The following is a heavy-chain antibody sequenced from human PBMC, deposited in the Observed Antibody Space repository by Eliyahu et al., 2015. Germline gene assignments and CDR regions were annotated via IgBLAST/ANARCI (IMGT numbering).Heavy chain of an antibody. CDR1: GGSFSNYY. J-gene: IGHJ5*02. CDR3: ARGPMRGWFDP. D-gene: IGHD3-16*01. CDR2: INHSGST. V-gene: IGHV4-34*01. Sequence: QVQLQQWGAGLLKPSETLSLTCAVXGGSFSNYYWXWIRQPPGKGLEWIGEINHSGSTNYNPSLKSRVTISEDTPKNQFSLKLSSVTAADTAVYYCARGPMRGWFDPWGQGTLVTVSS.